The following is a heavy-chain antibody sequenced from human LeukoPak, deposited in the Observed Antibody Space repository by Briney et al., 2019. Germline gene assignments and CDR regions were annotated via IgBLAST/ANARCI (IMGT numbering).Heavy chain of an antibody. CDR2: ISYDGSNK. J-gene: IGHJ3*02. CDR1: GFTFSSYA. CDR3: ARGRRYDSSAPKWWGRGAFDI. Sequence: HPGGSLRLSCAASGFTFSSYAMHWVRQAPGKGLEWVAVISYDGSNKYYADSVKGRFTISRDNSKNTLYLQMNSLRAEDTAVYYCARGRRYDSSAPKWWGRGAFDIWGQGTMVTVSS. V-gene: IGHV3-30-3*01. D-gene: IGHD3-22*01.